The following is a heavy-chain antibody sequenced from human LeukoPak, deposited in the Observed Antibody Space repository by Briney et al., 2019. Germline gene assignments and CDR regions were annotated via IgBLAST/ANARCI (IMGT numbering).Heavy chain of an antibody. CDR3: ARDQFPREWYFDL. CDR1: GYTFTSYY. V-gene: IGHV1-69*13. D-gene: IGHD1-26*01. Sequence: GASVKVSCKASGYTFTSYYMHWVRQAPGQGLEWMGGIIPIFGTANYAQKFQGRVTITADESTSTAYMELSSLRSEDTAVYYCARDQFPREWYFDLWGRGTLVTVSS. CDR2: IIPIFGTA. J-gene: IGHJ2*01.